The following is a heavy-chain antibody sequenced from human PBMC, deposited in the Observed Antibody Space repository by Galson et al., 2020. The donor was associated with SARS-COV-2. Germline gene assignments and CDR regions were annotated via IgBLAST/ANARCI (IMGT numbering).Heavy chain of an antibody. V-gene: IGHV3-30-3*01. CDR1: GFTFSSYA. D-gene: IGHD6-13*01. J-gene: IGHJ6*02. CDR3: ARASSWYYYYYGMDV. CDR2: ISYDGSNK. Sequence: GGSLRLSRAASGFTFSSYAMHWVRQAPGKGLEWVAVISYDGSNKYYADSVKGRFTISRDNSKNTLYLQMNSLRAEDTAVYYCARASSWYYYYYGMDVWGQGTTVTVSS.